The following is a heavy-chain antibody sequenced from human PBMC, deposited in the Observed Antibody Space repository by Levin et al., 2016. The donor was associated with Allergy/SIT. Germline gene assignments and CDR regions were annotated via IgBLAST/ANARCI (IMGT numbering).Heavy chain of an antibody. CDR2: IIPILGIA. J-gene: IGHJ6*02. V-gene: IGHV1-69*02. CDR3: ASSWGLRGPRTTGEDV. Sequence: WVRQAPGQGLEWMGRIIPILGIANYAQKFQGRVTITADKSTSTAYMELSSLRSEDTAVYYCASSWGLRGPRTTGEDVWGQGTTVTVSS. D-gene: IGHD3-10*01.